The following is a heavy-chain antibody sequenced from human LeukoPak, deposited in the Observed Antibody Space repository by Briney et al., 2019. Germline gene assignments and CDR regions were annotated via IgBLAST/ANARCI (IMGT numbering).Heavy chain of an antibody. CDR2: INGGGDGT. CDR1: GLTFSTYV. CDR3: ANSEFYVSGKYAGLDN. Sequence: GGSLRLSCAASGLTFSTYVMNWVRQAPGKGLEWVSTINGGGDGTYYADSVRGRITVSRDNSRNTLYLQMNFLGVEDTDVNNCANSEFYVSGKYAGLDNWGQGTLVTVSS. J-gene: IGHJ4*02. V-gene: IGHV3-23*01. D-gene: IGHD3-10*01.